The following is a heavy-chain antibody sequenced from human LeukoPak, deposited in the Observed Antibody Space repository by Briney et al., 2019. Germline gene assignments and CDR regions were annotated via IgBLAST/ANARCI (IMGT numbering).Heavy chain of an antibody. CDR1: GFTFSSYA. CDR2: IWYDGTNK. Sequence: QPGRSLRLSCAASGFTFSSYAMHWVRQAPGRGLDWVALIWYDGTNKYYADSVKGRFTVSRDNSKNTLYLQMNSLRAEDTAVYYCARDAAGTCLDYWGQGTLVTVSS. J-gene: IGHJ4*02. CDR3: ARDAAGTCLDY. D-gene: IGHD1-7*01. V-gene: IGHV3-33*01.